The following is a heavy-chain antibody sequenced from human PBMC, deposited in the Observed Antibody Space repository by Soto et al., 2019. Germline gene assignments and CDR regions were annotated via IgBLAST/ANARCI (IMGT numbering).Heavy chain of an antibody. Sequence: ETLSLTCTVSGASVNDYYWNWVRQPLGKGLEWIGFIHYTGSRIFNPSLQSRVTMSVDVSQDQFSLRLTSVTAADTAIYYCARWGHPAVKAFDIWGQGTTGTVSS. CDR3: ARWGHPAVKAFDI. D-gene: IGHD3-16*01. CDR2: IHYTGSR. V-gene: IGHV4-59*02. CDR1: GASVNDYY. J-gene: IGHJ3*02.